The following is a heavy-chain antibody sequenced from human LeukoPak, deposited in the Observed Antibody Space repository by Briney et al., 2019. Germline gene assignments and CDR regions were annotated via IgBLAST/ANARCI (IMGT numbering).Heavy chain of an antibody. CDR1: GGTFSSYA. CDR3: ARDAGHYYDSRRYFDY. CDR2: IIPIFGTA. V-gene: IGHV1-69*13. Sequence: SVTVSCKASGGTFSSYAISWVRQAPGQGLEWMGGIIPIFGTANYPQKFQGRVTITADESTSTDYMELSSQRSEDTAVYYCARDAGHYYDSRRYFDYWGQGTLVTVSS. D-gene: IGHD3-22*01. J-gene: IGHJ4*02.